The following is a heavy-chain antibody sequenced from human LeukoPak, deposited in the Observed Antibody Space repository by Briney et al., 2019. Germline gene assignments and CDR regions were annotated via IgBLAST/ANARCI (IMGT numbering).Heavy chain of an antibody. CDR2: IYPGDSDT. D-gene: IGHD3-10*01. Sequence: GESLKISCQGSGYSFTSYWIGWVRQMPGKGLEWMGIIYPGDSDTRYSTSFQGQVTISADKSISTAYLQWSSLKASDTAMYYCARRARNYYYGSGSPFDYWGQGTLVTVSS. J-gene: IGHJ4*02. CDR1: GYSFTSYW. CDR3: ARRARNYYYGSGSPFDY. V-gene: IGHV5-51*01.